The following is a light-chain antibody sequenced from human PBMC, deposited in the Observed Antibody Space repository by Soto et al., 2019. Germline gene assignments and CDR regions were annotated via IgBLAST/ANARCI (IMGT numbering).Light chain of an antibody. CDR1: QSVTSSH. Sequence: EIVLTQTPGTLSLSPGERATLSCRASQSVTSSHLAWYQQKPGQAPRLLIYGASTRATGIPDRFSGSGSDTDFSLTIRRLDPEDFAMYYCQHYGTSPPYTFGPGTKLEI. CDR3: QHYGTSPPYT. V-gene: IGKV3-20*01. CDR2: GAS. J-gene: IGKJ2*01.